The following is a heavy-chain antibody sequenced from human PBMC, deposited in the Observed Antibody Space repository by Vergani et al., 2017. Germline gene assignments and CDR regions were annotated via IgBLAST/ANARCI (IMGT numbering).Heavy chain of an antibody. J-gene: IGHJ1*01. CDR1: GFTFSGSA. V-gene: IGHV3-23*04. D-gene: IGHD2-2*01. CDR2: ISGTAGSP. CDR3: VKHASILSRRGDLHH. Sequence: EVQLVESGGGLVQPGGSLTLSCVASGFTFSGSAMHWVRQTSGRGLDWVSSISGTAGSPMNAESVKGRFTVSRDNSKNTVYLQMNDLRVDDTAVYYCVKHASILSRRGDLHHWGQGTLVTVSS.